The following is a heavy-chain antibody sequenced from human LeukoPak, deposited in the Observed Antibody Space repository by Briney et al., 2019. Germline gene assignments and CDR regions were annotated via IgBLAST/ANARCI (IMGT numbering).Heavy chain of an antibody. CDR3: AKSGYNRFDY. D-gene: IGHD5-24*01. Sequence: PGGSLTLSCAASGFTFSDYWMHWVRQAPGKGLEWVSSFSGSGGSTYYADSVKGRFTISRDNSKNTLYLQMNSLRAEDTAVYYCAKSGYNRFDYWGQGTLVTVSS. V-gene: IGHV3-23*01. J-gene: IGHJ4*02. CDR1: GFTFSDYW. CDR2: FSGSGGST.